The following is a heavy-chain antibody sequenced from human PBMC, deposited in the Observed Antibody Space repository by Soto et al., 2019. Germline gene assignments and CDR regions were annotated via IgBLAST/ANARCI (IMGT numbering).Heavy chain of an antibody. Sequence: SETLSLTCAVYGGSFSGYYWRWIRQPPGPGLEWLGEINHSGSTNYNPSLKSRVTISVDTSKNQFSLKLSSVTAADTAVYYCARGHFDFWSGYPNYNWFDPWGQGTLVTVSS. CDR2: INHSGST. D-gene: IGHD3-3*01. V-gene: IGHV4-34*01. CDR1: GGSFSGYY. CDR3: ARGHFDFWSGYPNYNWFDP. J-gene: IGHJ5*02.